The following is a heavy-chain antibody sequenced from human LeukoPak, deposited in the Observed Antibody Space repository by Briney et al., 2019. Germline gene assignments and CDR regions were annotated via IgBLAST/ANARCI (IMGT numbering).Heavy chain of an antibody. CDR1: GFAFSTYW. V-gene: IGHV3-74*01. J-gene: IGHJ5*02. CDR2: ISPDGRDT. CDR3: ARDHSSGWYSSNWFDP. D-gene: IGHD6-19*01. Sequence: GGSLRLSCAASGFAFSTYWMHWVRQAPGKGPVWVSRISPDGRDTIYADSVKGRFTISRDNSKNTLYLQMNSLRAEDTAVYYCARDHSSGWYSSNWFDPWGQGTLVTVSS.